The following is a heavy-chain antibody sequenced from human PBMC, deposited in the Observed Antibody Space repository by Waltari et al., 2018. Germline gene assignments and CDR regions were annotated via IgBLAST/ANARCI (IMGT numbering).Heavy chain of an antibody. V-gene: IGHV1-3*01. CDR2: INAGNGNT. CDR3: ARESYYGSGSYFYHYYGMDV. CDR1: GSSFTSYA. Sequence: QVQLVQSGAEVKKPGASVKVSCKASGSSFTSYAMHWVRQAPGKRLEWMGWINAGNGNTKYSQKFQGRVTITRDTSASTAYMELSSLRSEDTAVYYCARESYYGSGSYFYHYYGMDVWGQGTTVTVSS. J-gene: IGHJ6*02. D-gene: IGHD3-10*01.